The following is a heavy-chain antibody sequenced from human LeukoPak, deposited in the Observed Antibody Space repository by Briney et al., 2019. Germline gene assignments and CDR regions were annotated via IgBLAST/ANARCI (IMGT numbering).Heavy chain of an antibody. CDR1: GFTFSSYG. J-gene: IGHJ6*02. CDR2: ISYDGSNK. CDR3: ARDSGVMDV. V-gene: IGHV3-30*03. Sequence: GRSLRLSCAASGFTFSSYGMHWVRQAPGKGLEWVAVISYDGSNKYYADSVKGRFTISRDNSKNTLYLQMNSLRAEDTAVYYCARDSGVMDVWGQGTTVTVSS. D-gene: IGHD3-10*01.